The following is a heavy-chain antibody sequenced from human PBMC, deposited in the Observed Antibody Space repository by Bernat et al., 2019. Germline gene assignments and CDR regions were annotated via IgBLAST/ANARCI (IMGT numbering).Heavy chain of an antibody. V-gene: IGHV4-38-2*01. CDR1: GYSISSGYY. CDR2: IYHSGST. CDR3: ERVDTAMVGGFDP. Sequence: QVQLQESGPGLVKPSETLSLTCAVSGYSISSGYYWGWIRQPPGKGLEWIGSIYHSGSTYYNPSLKSRVTISVDTSKNQFSLKLGSVTAADTAVYYCERVDTAMVGGFDPWGQGTLVTVSS. J-gene: IGHJ5*02. D-gene: IGHD5-18*01.